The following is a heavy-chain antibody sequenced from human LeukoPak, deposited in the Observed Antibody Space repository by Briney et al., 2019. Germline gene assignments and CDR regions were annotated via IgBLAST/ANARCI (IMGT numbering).Heavy chain of an antibody. J-gene: IGHJ5*02. CDR2: IKQDGSEK. D-gene: IGHD3-10*01. CDR3: ARLWFGGPPFDP. V-gene: IGHV3-7*01. CDR1: GFTFSSFW. Sequence: PGGSLRLSCADSGFTFSSFWMTWVRQVPGRGLEWVANIKQDGSEKYYVDSVKGRFTISRDNAKKSLYLQMNSLRAEDTAVYYCARLWFGGPPFDPWGQGTLVTVSS.